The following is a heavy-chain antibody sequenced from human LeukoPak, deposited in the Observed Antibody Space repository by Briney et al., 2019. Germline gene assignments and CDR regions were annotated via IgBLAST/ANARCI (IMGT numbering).Heavy chain of an antibody. Sequence: PGGSLRLSCAASGFTFSSYAMSWIRQPPGKGLEWIGEINHSGSTNYNPSLKSRVTISVDTSKNQFSLKLSSVTAADTAVYYCARGRAWFDPWGQGTLVTVSS. V-gene: IGHV4-34*01. CDR3: ARGRAWFDP. J-gene: IGHJ5*02. CDR2: INHSGST. CDR1: GFTFSSYA.